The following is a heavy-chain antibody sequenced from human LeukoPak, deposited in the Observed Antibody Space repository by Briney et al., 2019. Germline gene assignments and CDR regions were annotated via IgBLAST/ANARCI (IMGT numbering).Heavy chain of an antibody. CDR1: GFTFDDYA. CDR3: AKGLDYDSSGFDY. CDR2: ISWNSGSI. J-gene: IGHJ4*02. V-gene: IGHV3-9*01. D-gene: IGHD3-22*01. Sequence: TGGSLRLSCAASGFTFDDYAMHWVRQAPGKGLEWVSGISWNSGSIGYADSVKGRFTISRDNAKNSLYQQMNSLRAEDTALYYCAKGLDYDSSGFDYWGQGTLVTVSS.